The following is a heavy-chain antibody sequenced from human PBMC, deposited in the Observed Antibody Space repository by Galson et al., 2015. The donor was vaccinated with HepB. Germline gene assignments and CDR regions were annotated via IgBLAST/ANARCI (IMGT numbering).Heavy chain of an antibody. CDR1: GFTFSSYN. Sequence: SLRLSCAASGFTFSSYNMNWVRQAPGKGLEWISYISATGTTIFYADSVKGRFTISRDNDKNSVFLQMKSLRAEDTAVYYCAAHTADGESTFDFWGQGTLGPVSS. J-gene: IGHJ4*02. V-gene: IGHV3-48*01. D-gene: IGHD4-17*01. CDR3: AAHTADGESTFDF. CDR2: ISATGTTI.